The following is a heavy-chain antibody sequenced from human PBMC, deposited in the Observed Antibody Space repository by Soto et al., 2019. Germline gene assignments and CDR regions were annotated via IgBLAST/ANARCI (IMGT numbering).Heavy chain of an antibody. CDR1: VFSLSTSVVG. D-gene: IGHD4-17*01. CDR3: AHENTNDYGDYTFDY. V-gene: IGHV2-5*01. CDR2: IYWNDDK. J-gene: IGHJ4*02. Sequence: QTLTLTCTFSVFSLSTSVVGVGWILQPPGKALEWLALIYWNDDKRYSPSLKSRLTITKDTSKNQVVLTMTNMDPVDTATYYCAHENTNDYGDYTFDYWGQGTLVTVSS.